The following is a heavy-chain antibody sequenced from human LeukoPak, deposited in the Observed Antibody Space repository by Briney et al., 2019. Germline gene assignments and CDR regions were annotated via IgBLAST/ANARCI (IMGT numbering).Heavy chain of an antibody. CDR3: ARGPCSSTSCWVDYYYGMDV. V-gene: IGHV3-11*01. CDR2: ISSSGSTI. J-gene: IGHJ6*02. CDR1: GFTFSDYY. D-gene: IGHD2-2*01. Sequence: GGSLRLSCAASGFTFSDYYMSWIRQAPGKGLEWVSYISSSGSTIYYADSVKGRFAISRDNAKNSLYLQMNSLRAEDTAVYYCARGPCSSTSCWVDYYYGMDVWGQGTTVTVSS.